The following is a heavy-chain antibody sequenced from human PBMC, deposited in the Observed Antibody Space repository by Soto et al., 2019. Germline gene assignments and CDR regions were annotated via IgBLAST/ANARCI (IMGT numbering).Heavy chain of an antibody. Sequence: ASVKVSCKASGYTFTSYYMHWVRQAPGQGLEWMGIINPSGGSTSYAQKFQGRVTMTRDTSTSTVYMELSSLRSEDTAVYYCARDLDGYSPYSGEPFDYWGQRTLVTGSS. CDR2: INPSGGST. D-gene: IGHD2-15*01. CDR3: ARDLDGYSPYSGEPFDY. CDR1: GYTFTSYY. V-gene: IGHV1-46*01. J-gene: IGHJ4*02.